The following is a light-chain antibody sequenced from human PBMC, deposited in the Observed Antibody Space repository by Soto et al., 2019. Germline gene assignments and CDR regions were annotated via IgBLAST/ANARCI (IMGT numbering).Light chain of an antibody. CDR3: SSYTTSSSVV. J-gene: IGLJ2*01. CDR2: DVS. V-gene: IGLV2-14*01. Sequence: QSVLTQPASVSGSPGQSITISCTGSNNDVGAYNYVSWFQQHPGKAPKTMIYDVSYRPSGVSYRFSGSKSGNTASLTISGLQAEDEADYYCSSYTTSSSVVFGGWTQLTVL. CDR1: NNDVGAYNY.